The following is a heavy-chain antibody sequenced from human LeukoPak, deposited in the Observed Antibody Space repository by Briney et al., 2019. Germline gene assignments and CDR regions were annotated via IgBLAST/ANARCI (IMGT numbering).Heavy chain of an antibody. CDR1: GYTFTSYD. V-gene: IGHV1-69*04. J-gene: IGHJ6*02. CDR3: ARGGIAAAGRVEYGMDV. D-gene: IGHD6-13*01. Sequence: SVKVSCKASGYTFTSYDISWVRQAPGQGLEWMGRIIPILGIANYAQKFQGRVTITADKSTSTAYMELSSLRSEDTAVYYCARGGIAAAGRVEYGMDVWGQGTTVTVSS. CDR2: IIPILGIA.